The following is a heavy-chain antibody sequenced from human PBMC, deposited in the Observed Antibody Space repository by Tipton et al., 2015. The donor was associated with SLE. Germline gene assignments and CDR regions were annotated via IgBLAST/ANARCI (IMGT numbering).Heavy chain of an antibody. Sequence: TLSLTCAMYGGSFSGYYWNWIRQPPGKGLEWIGEINHVGSTNYNPSLKSRLTISVDTSKSHFSLKLTSVTAADTAIYYCARGSRWFDDFWSGYPLGNWFDPWGQGTLVTVSS. D-gene: IGHD3-3*01. CDR2: INHVGST. CDR3: ARGSRWFDDFWSGYPLGNWFDP. CDR1: GGSFSGYY. V-gene: IGHV4-34*01. J-gene: IGHJ5*02.